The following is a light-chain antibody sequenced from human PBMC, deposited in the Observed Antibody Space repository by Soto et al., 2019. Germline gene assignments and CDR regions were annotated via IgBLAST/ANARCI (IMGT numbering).Light chain of an antibody. CDR1: SSNIGNNY. Sequence: QSVLTQPPSVSAAPGQKVTISCSGSSSNIGNNYVSWYQQFPGTAPKLLIYENNKRPSEIPDRFSGSKSGTSATLGITGLQAGDGADYYCGTWDTSLRALVFGGGTKVTVL. V-gene: IGLV1-51*02. CDR3: GTWDTSLRALV. J-gene: IGLJ3*02. CDR2: ENN.